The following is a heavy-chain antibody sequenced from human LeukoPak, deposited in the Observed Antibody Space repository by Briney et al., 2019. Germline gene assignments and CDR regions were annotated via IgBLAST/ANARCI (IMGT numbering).Heavy chain of an antibody. Sequence: DSVKVSCKASGYTFTSYYMHWVRQAPGQGLEWMGIINPSGGSTSYAQKFQGRVTMTRDTSTSTVYMELSSLRSEDTAVYYCARLGEVWSGYNYYFDYWGQGTLVTVSS. J-gene: IGHJ4*02. CDR3: ARLGEVWSGYNYYFDY. CDR2: INPSGGST. V-gene: IGHV1-46*01. D-gene: IGHD3-3*01. CDR1: GYTFTSYY.